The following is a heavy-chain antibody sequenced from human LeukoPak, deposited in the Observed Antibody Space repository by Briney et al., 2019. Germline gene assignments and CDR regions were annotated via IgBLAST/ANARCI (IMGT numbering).Heavy chain of an antibody. D-gene: IGHD5-18*01. Sequence: SVKVSCKASGGTFSSYAVSWVRQAPGQGLEWMGGIIPIFGTANYAQKFQGRVTITADESTSTAYMELSSLRSEDTAVYYCASGYSYGSAIYYFDYWGQGTLVTVSS. V-gene: IGHV1-69*13. CDR3: ASGYSYGSAIYYFDY. CDR1: GGTFSSYA. J-gene: IGHJ4*02. CDR2: IIPIFGTA.